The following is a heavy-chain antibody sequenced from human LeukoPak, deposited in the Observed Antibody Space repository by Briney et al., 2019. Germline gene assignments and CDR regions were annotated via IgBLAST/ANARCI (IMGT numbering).Heavy chain of an antibody. J-gene: IGHJ6*03. CDR1: GGSIRSYY. V-gene: IGHV4-4*07. D-gene: IGHD3-9*01. CDR2: IYTSGST. Sequence: SETLSLTCTVSGGSIRSYYWSWIRQPAGKGLEWIGRIYTSGSTNYNPSLKSRVTMSVDTSKNQFSLKLSPVTAADTAVYYCARGFYDILTGYPFYMDVWGKGTTVTVSS. CDR3: ARGFYDILTGYPFYMDV.